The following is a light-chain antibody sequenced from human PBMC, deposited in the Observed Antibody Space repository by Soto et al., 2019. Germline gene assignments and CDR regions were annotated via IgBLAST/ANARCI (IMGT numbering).Light chain of an antibody. CDR2: DVN. CDR1: SSDVGGYKY. V-gene: IGLV2-14*01. J-gene: IGLJ1*01. CDR3: SSYTSRSSYV. Sequence: QSALTQPASVSGSPGQSITISCTGTSSDVGGYKYVSWYQQHPDKAPKLIIYDVNNRPSGISNRFSGSKSGNTASLTISGLQAEDEADYYFSSYTSRSSYVFGSGTK.